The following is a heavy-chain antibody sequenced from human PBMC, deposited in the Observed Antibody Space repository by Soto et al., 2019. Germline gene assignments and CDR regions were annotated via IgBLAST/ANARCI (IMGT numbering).Heavy chain of an antibody. D-gene: IGHD2-21*01. CDR1: GRSIRTCSW. CDR3: ATLPPRIVVVFTEMPT. CDR2: TYHSGIT. V-gene: IGHV4-4*02. Sequence: PSDPLSRTSRDSGRSIRTCSWGPWSRQAPGVGLHWFGETYHSGITNYNPSLRSRVSMSVDKSNNEFSLSLTSVTAADTAVYYCATLPPRIVVVFTEMPTWGQGILVTVSS. J-gene: IGHJ5*02.